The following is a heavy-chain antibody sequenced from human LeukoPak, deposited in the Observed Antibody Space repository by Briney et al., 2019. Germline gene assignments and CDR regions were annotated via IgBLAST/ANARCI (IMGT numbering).Heavy chain of an antibody. D-gene: IGHD3-22*01. CDR2: INHSGST. Sequence: AETLSLTCAVYGGAFSGYYWSWIRQPPGKGLEWIGEINHSGSTDYNPSLKSRVTMSVDTSKNQFSLRLSSVTAADTAVYYCARKNITLIKGTLFDYWGQGILVTVSS. J-gene: IGHJ4*02. CDR1: GGAFSGYY. V-gene: IGHV4-34*01. CDR3: ARKNITLIKGTLFDY.